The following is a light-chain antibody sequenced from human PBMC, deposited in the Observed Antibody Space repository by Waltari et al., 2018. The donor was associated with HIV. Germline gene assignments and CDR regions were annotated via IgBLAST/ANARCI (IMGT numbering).Light chain of an antibody. J-gene: IGLJ2*01. CDR2: EVS. Sequence: QSALIQLASVSGSPGQSVTIPCTGTTSDFNDNKYVSWYQQHPGRAPQLIIFEVSSRPSGVSDRFSGSKSGSTASLTISGLQTEDEADYYCSSYKTRNSVVFGGGTELIV. V-gene: IGLV2-14*01. CDR1: TSDFNDNKY. CDR3: SSYKTRNSVV.